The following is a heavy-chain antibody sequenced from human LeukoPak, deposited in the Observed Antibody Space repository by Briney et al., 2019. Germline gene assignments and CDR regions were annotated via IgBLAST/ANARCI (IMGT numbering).Heavy chain of an antibody. Sequence: SETLSLTCAVYGGSFSGYYWSWIRQPPGKGLEWIGEINHSGSTNYNPSLKSRATISVDTSKNQFSLKLSSVTAADTAVYYCARPMVGRVNWFDPWGQGTLVTVSS. V-gene: IGHV4-34*01. CDR1: GGSFSGYY. CDR2: INHSGST. CDR3: ARPMVGRVNWFDP. D-gene: IGHD2-8*01. J-gene: IGHJ5*02.